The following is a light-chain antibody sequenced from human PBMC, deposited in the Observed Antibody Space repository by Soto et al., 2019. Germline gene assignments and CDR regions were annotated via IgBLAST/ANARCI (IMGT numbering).Light chain of an antibody. CDR1: RNIRTY. V-gene: IGKV1-39*01. CDR3: QQSYSTLYT. Sequence: DIHLTQSPSSLSASVGDRVNITCRASRNIRTYLNWYQQKPGKAPTLLIYAATTLQSGVPSTFSGSASGTDFSLTISSLPPGDVATYYCQQSYSTLYTFGQGTKLEIK. J-gene: IGKJ2*01. CDR2: AAT.